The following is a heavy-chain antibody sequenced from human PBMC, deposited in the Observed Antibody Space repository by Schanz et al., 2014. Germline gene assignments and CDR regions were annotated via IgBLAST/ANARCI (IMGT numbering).Heavy chain of an antibody. CDR2: VSSDGNND. J-gene: IGHJ5*01. Sequence: VQLVESGGGVVQPGRSLRLSCAASGFTFSTHAMHWVRQAPGKGLEWVALVSSDGNNDYYTDSVKGRFTISRDKSKNTVHLQMNSLRAEDTAVYYCAKQHIVRGVIYLNWFDSWGQGTLXTVSS. D-gene: IGHD3-10*01. CDR3: AKQHIVRGVIYLNWFDS. V-gene: IGHV3-30*18. CDR1: GFTFSTHA.